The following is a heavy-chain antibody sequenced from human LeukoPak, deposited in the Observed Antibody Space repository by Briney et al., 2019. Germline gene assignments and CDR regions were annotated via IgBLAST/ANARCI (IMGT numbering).Heavy chain of an antibody. Sequence: GGSLRLSCAASGLTFSNHGMHWVRQAPGKGLEWVAVISYDGSNKYYADSVKGRFTISRDNSKNTLYLQMNSLRAEDTAVYYCARDRFTIFGVVIIPYFDYWGQGTLVTVSS. V-gene: IGHV3-30*03. CDR2: ISYDGSNK. D-gene: IGHD3-3*01. J-gene: IGHJ4*02. CDR1: GLTFSNHG. CDR3: ARDRFTIFGVVIIPYFDY.